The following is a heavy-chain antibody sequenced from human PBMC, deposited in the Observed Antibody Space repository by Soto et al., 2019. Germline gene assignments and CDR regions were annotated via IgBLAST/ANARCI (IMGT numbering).Heavy chain of an antibody. CDR2: INHSGST. CDR1: GGSFSGYY. V-gene: IGHV4-34*01. CDR3: ARGGPSQNLNWFDP. J-gene: IGHJ5*02. Sequence: QVQLQQWGAGLLKPSETLSLTCAVYGGSFSGYYWSWIRQPPGKGLEWIGEINHSGSTNYNPSLKSRVTISVDTSKNQFSLKLSSVTAADTAVYYCARGGPSQNLNWFDPWGQGSLVAVSS.